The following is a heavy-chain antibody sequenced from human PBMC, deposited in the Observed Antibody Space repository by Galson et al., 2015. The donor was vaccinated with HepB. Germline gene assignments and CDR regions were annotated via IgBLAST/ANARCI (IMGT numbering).Heavy chain of an antibody. Sequence: SLRLYCAASGFTFSNYGMHWVRQAPGKGLEWVAVISYDGSNQYYADSVKGRFTLSRDNSKNTMFLQINSLRAEATALYYCAKDPYLYSALAGTMAGFDDWGQGTLVTVSS. CDR3: AKDPYLYSALAGTMAGFDD. CDR1: GFTFSNYG. J-gene: IGHJ4*02. V-gene: IGHV3-30*18. CDR2: ISYDGSNQ. D-gene: IGHD6-19*01.